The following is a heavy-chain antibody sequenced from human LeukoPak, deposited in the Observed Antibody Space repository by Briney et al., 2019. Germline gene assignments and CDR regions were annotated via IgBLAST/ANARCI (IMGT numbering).Heavy chain of an antibody. CDR2: TSWNSDNI. CDR3: VKDKDGYYYYMDV. Sequence: QPGRSLRLSCAASGFTFEDYAMHWVRQAPGRGLEWASGTSWNSDNIDYADSVKGRFTISRDNANNSLYLQMTSLRPEDTALYYCVKDKDGYYYYMDVWGKGSSVTISS. J-gene: IGHJ6*03. V-gene: IGHV3-9*01. D-gene: IGHD4-17*01. CDR1: GFTFEDYA.